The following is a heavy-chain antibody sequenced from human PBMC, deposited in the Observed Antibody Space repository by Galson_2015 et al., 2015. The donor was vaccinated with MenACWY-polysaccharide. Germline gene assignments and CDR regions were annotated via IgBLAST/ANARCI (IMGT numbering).Heavy chain of an antibody. J-gene: IGHJ2*01. CDR3: ARDPLDSSGYPRGPVFDL. V-gene: IGHV3-7*01. CDR2: IKQDGSEK. Sequence: SLRLSCAASGFTFSSFWMSWVRQAPGKGLEWVAIIKQDGSEKYYVDSVKGRFSISRDNAKNSLYLQMNSLRSEDTAVYYCARDPLDSSGYPRGPVFDLWGRGTLVTVSS. D-gene: IGHD3-22*01. CDR1: GFTFSSFW.